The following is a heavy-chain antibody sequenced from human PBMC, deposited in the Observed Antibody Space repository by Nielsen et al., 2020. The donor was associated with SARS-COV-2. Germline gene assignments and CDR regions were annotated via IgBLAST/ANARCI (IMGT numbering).Heavy chain of an antibody. J-gene: IGHJ6*02. CDR3: AREGRFLKSAAAGPDVRDYYYYYGMDV. V-gene: IGHV1-69*01. CDR2: IIPIFGTA. Sequence: WVRQAPGQGLEWMGGIIPIFGTANYAQKFQGRVTITADESTSTAYMELSSLRAEDTAVYYCAREGRFLKSAAAGPDVRDYYYYYGMDVWGQGTTVTVSS. D-gene: IGHD6-13*01.